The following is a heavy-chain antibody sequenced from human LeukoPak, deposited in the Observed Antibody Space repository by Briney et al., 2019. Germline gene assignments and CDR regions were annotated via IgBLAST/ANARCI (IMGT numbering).Heavy chain of an antibody. J-gene: IGHJ5*02. CDR3: AKTLNHGGDWFDP. Sequence: SETLSLTCTVSGYSISSGYYWGWIRQPPGKGLEWIGSIYHSGSTYYNPSLKSRVTISVGTSKNQFSLKLSSVTAADTAVYYCAKTLNHGGDWFDPWGQGTLVTVSS. CDR2: IYHSGST. D-gene: IGHD3-10*01. CDR1: GYSISSGYY. V-gene: IGHV4-38-2*02.